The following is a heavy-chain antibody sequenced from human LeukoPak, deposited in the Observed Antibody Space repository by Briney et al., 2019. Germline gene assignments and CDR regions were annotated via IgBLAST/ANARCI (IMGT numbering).Heavy chain of an antibody. J-gene: IGHJ4*02. CDR2: IIPILGIA. Sequence: ASVKVSCKASGGTFSSYAISWVRQAPGQGLEWMGRIIPILGIANYAQKFQGRVTITADKSTSTAYMELSSLRSEDTAVYYCARADRTYYYGSGSYLYWGQGTLVTVSS. V-gene: IGHV1-69*04. CDR3: ARADRTYYYGSGSYLY. D-gene: IGHD3-10*01. CDR1: GGTFSSYA.